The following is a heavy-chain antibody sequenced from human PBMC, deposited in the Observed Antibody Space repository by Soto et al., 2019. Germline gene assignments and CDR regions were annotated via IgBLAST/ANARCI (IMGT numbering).Heavy chain of an antibody. CDR2: ISWNSGSS. V-gene: IGHV3-9*01. D-gene: IGHD4-17*01. Sequence: EVQLVESGGGLVRPGRSLRLSCAASGFRLDDYAMHWVRQPPGKALEWFSGISWNSGSSDYADSVKGRFTISRDNAKNSLHLQMNSLRAEDTALYYCAKDLGGGDLHTYWYFDLWGRCTPVTVSS. J-gene: IGHJ2*01. CDR1: GFRLDDYA. CDR3: AKDLGGGDLHTYWYFDL.